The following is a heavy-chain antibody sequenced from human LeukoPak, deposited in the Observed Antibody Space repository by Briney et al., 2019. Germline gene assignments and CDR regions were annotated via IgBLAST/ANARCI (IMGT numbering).Heavy chain of an antibody. CDR1: GFNFSSYP. J-gene: IGHJ5*02. CDR3: ARDRRYFDSSGYYWFDP. CDR2: MSYDGSGK. Sequence: GGSLRLSCAASGFNFSSYPMHWVRQGPGKGLEWVAVMSYDGSGKHYTDSVKGRFTISRDNAKNTLYLQMNSLRAEDTAVYYCARDRRYFDSSGYYWFDPWGQGTLVTVSS. D-gene: IGHD3-22*01. V-gene: IGHV3-30-3*01.